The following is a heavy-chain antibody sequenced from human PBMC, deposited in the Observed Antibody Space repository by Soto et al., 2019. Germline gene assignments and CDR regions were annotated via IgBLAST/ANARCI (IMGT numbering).Heavy chain of an antibody. CDR1: GFTFSSYS. Sequence: GESLKISCAASGFTFSSYSMNWVRQAPGKGLEWVSSISSSSSYIYYADSVKGRFTISRDNAKNSLYLQMNSLRAEETAVYYCAREPDSSGWYRGGTPTEAFDIWGQGTMVTVSS. CDR3: AREPDSSGWYRGGTPTEAFDI. V-gene: IGHV3-21*01. D-gene: IGHD6-19*01. J-gene: IGHJ3*02. CDR2: ISSSSSYI.